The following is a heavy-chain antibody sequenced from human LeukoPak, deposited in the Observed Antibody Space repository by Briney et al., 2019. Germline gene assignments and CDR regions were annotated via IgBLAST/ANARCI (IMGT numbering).Heavy chain of an antibody. CDR1: GGSISSSHYY. D-gene: IGHD3-3*01. CDR2: IYYSGTT. CDR3: ARQISDYYYYYIDV. J-gene: IGHJ6*03. Sequence: TETLSLTCTVSGGSISSSHYYWGWIRQPPGKGLEWIGTIYYSGTTYYNPSLESRVTMSEDASKNQFSLTLRSVTATDTAVYYCARQISDYYYYYIDVWGKGTTVTVSS. V-gene: IGHV4-39*01.